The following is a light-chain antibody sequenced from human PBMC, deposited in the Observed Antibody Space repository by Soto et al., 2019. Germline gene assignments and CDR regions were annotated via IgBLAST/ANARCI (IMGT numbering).Light chain of an antibody. CDR1: NSDVGGYNY. Sequence: QSVLTQPASVSGSPGQSITISCTGINSDVGGYNYVSWYQHHPGKAPKFMIYEVSNRPSGISNRFSGSKSGNTASLTISGLQAEDEADYYCSSYTNSSFWVFGGGTKLTVL. CDR3: SSYTNSSFWV. V-gene: IGLV2-14*01. J-gene: IGLJ3*02. CDR2: EVS.